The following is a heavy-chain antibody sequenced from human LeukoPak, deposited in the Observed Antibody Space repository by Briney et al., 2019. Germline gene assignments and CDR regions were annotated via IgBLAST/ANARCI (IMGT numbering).Heavy chain of an antibody. Sequence: GGTLRLSCAASAFMFNNYALSWVRQTPGKGLEWVSAISGSGRNTYYADSVKGRFTISRDNSRSTVDLQMNSLRVEDTGIYYCARDEIPSGTWGQGTMVIVSS. CDR2: ISGSGRNT. D-gene: IGHD6-25*01. CDR1: AFMFNNYA. J-gene: IGHJ3*01. V-gene: IGHV3-23*01. CDR3: ARDEIPSGT.